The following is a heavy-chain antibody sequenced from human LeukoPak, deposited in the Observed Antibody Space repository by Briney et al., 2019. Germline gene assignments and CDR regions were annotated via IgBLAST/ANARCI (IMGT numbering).Heavy chain of an antibody. CDR2: ISWNSGSI. CDR1: GFIFNNYA. J-gene: IGHJ4*02. Sequence: GGSLRLSCAGSGFIFNNYAMHWVRQPPGKGLEWVSGISWNSGSIGYADSVKGRFTISRDNAKNSLYLQMNSLRAEDTALYYCAKDMRGYSYGYSFDYWGQGTLVTVSS. CDR3: AKDMRGYSYGYSFDY. D-gene: IGHD5-18*01. V-gene: IGHV3-9*01.